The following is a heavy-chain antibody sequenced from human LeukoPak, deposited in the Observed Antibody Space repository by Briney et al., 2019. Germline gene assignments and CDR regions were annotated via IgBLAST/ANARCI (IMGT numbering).Heavy chain of an antibody. CDR1: GFTFNSNA. D-gene: IGHD3-10*01. CDR2: ISYNGASV. V-gene: IGHV3-23*01. J-gene: IGHJ3*02. Sequence: GGSLRLSCAASGFTFNSNAMGWVRQAPGKGLEWVSSISYNGASVYYAESVKGRFTISRDNSKYSLFLQINSLSAEDTALYHCARLYDNTGHWSLNPFDIWGQGTMVTVSS. CDR3: ARLYDNTGHWSLNPFDI.